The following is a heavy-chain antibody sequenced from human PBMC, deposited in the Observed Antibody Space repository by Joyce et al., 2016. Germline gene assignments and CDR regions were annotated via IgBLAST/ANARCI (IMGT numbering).Heavy chain of an antibody. CDR3: ATVDYYYGSGTPRDYYYYMDV. J-gene: IGHJ6*03. CDR1: GYTFTDYY. Sequence: EVQLVQSGAEVKKPGATVTISCKVSGYTFTDYYMHGVQQAPGKGLEWMGRVDPEDGETLYAEKCQGRVTITAGTSTDTAYMELSSLRSEDTAVYYCATVDYYYGSGTPRDYYYYMDVWGKGTTVTVSS. D-gene: IGHD3-10*01. V-gene: IGHV1-69-2*01. CDR2: VDPEDGET.